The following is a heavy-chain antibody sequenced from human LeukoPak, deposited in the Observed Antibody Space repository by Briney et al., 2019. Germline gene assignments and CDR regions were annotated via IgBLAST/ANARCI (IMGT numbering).Heavy chain of an antibody. J-gene: IGHJ3*02. CDR2: IYYSGST. V-gene: IGHV4-31*03. Sequence: SQTLSLTCTVSGGSISSGGYYWSWIRQHPGKGLEWIGYIYYSGSTYYNPSLKSRVTISVDTSKNQFSLKLSSVTAADTAVHYCARSVAARPRAFDIWGQGTMVTVSS. CDR3: ARSVAARPRAFDI. CDR1: GGSISSGGYY. D-gene: IGHD6-6*01.